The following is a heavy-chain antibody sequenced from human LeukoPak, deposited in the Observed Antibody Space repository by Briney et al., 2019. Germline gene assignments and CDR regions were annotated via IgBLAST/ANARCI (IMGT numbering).Heavy chain of an antibody. J-gene: IGHJ4*02. CDR2: ISSSSSYI. D-gene: IGHD3-22*01. Sequence: GGSLRLSCAASGFTFSNYSMNWVRQAPGKGLEWVSSISSSSSYIYYADSMKGRFTLSRDNAKNSLYLQMKSLRAEDTAVYYCARDRRKFYYDSSGYFDYWGQGTLVTVSS. CDR3: ARDRRKFYYDSSGYFDY. CDR1: GFTFSNYS. V-gene: IGHV3-21*01.